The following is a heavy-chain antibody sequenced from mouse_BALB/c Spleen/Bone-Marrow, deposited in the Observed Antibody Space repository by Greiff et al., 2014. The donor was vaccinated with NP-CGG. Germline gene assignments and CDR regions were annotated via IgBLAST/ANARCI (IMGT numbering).Heavy chain of an antibody. CDR3: ARGSYYYGSSSPWFAY. CDR1: GYTFTSYW. Sequence: DLVKPGASVKLSCKASGYTFTSYWINWIKQRPGQGLEWIGRIPPGSGTTYYNEMFKGKATLTVDTSSTTAYIQPSSLSSEVSAVYFCARGSYYYGSSSPWFAYWGQGTLVTVSA. D-gene: IGHD1-1*01. CDR2: IPPGSGTT. J-gene: IGHJ3*01. V-gene: IGHV1S41*01.